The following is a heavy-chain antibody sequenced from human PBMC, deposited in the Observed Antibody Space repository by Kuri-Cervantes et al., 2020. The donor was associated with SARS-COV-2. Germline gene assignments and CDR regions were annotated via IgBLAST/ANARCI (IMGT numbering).Heavy chain of an antibody. Sequence: ASVKVSCKASGYTFTSYGISWVRQAPGQGLEWMGWISAYNGNTNYAQKLQGRVTMTTDTSTSTACMELRSLRSDDTAVYYCARGLVTIFGVVNDAFDIWGQGTMVTVSS. CDR3: ARGLVTIFGVVNDAFDI. CDR2: ISAYNGNT. CDR1: GYTFTSYG. J-gene: IGHJ3*02. V-gene: IGHV1-18*04. D-gene: IGHD3-3*01.